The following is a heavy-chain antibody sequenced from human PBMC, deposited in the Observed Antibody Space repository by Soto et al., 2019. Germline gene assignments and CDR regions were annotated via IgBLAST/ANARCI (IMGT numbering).Heavy chain of an antibody. J-gene: IGHJ6*02. D-gene: IGHD2-8*01. CDR1: GYSFTDYH. CDR3: ARGDSTDCSNGVCSFFYNHDMDV. CDR2: INPKSGGT. V-gene: IGHV1-2*04. Sequence: ASVKGSCKASGYSFTDYHIHWVRQAPGQGLEWLGRINPKSGGTSTAQKFQGWVTMTTDTPISTASMELTRLTSDDTAIYYCARGDSTDCSNGVCSFFYNHDMDVWGQGTTVTVSS.